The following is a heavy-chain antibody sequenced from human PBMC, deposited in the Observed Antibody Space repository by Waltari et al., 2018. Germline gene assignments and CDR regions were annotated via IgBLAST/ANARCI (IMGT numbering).Heavy chain of an antibody. CDR1: GFTFSNAW. Sequence: EVQLVESGGGLVKPGGSLRLSCAASGFTFSNAWMSWVRQAPGKGLEWVGRIKSKTDGGTTDYAAPVKGRFTISRDDSKNTLYLQMNSLRAEDTAVYYCARDPFDKNDYWGQGTLVTVSS. J-gene: IGHJ4*02. CDR2: IKSKTDGGTT. CDR3: ARDPFDKNDY. V-gene: IGHV3-15*01. D-gene: IGHD3-10*01.